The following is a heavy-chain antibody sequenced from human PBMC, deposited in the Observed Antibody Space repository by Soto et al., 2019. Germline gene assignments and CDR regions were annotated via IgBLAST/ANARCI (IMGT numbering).Heavy chain of an antibody. Sequence: QVQLHQSGPGLVKPSQTLSLTCAISGDSVSRTSVAWNWIRQSPSRGLGWLGRTYYRSKWNSDYAVSVRGRITINPGTSKSQFSLQLNSVTPEDTAVYYCVRGQFSAFDCWGQGTLVTVSS. J-gene: IGHJ4*02. CDR1: GDSVSRTSVA. V-gene: IGHV6-1*01. CDR3: VRGQFSAFDC. CDR2: TYYRSKWNS.